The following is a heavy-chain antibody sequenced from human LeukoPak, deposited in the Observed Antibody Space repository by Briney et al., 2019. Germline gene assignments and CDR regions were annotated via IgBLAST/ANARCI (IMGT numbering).Heavy chain of an antibody. Sequence: GGSLRLSCAASGFTFSSYAMSWVRQAPGKGLEWVSAISGSGGSTYYADSVKGRFTISRDNSKNTLYLQMNSLRAEDTAVYYCAKSPSITGRVNRFDPWGQGTLVTVSS. J-gene: IGHJ5*02. CDR3: AKSPSITGRVNRFDP. CDR1: GFTFSSYA. CDR2: ISGSGGST. V-gene: IGHV3-23*01. D-gene: IGHD1-20*01.